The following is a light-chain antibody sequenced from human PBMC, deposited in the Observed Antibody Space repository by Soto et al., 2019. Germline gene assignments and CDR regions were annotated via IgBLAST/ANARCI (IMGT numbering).Light chain of an antibody. CDR2: GAS. CDR3: QQYGNSPFT. J-gene: IGKJ4*01. CDR1: QTVSRSA. V-gene: IGKV3-20*01. Sequence: EIVLTQSPGTPSLSPGERATLSCRASQTVSRSALAWYQQKPGQAPRLLIYGASNRATGIPDRFSGSGSGTDFTLTISRLEPEDFEVYYCQQYGNSPFTFGGGTKVDIK.